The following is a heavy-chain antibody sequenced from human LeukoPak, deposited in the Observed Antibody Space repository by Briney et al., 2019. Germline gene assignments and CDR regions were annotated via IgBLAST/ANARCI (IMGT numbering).Heavy chain of an antibody. Sequence: PGGSLRLSCGASGFTFSSYWMHWVRQASGKGLVWVSRINNDGSSTSYADSVQGRFTISRDNAKNTLYLQMNSLRAEDTALYYCARVARGDYYYYYMDVWGKGTTVTVSS. CDR2: INNDGSST. CDR1: GFTFSSYW. V-gene: IGHV3-74*01. D-gene: IGHD3-10*01. CDR3: ARVARGDYYYYYMDV. J-gene: IGHJ6*03.